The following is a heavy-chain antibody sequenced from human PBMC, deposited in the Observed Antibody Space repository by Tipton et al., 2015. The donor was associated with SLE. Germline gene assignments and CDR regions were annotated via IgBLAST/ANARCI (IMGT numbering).Heavy chain of an antibody. CDR3: ARSGMGRGFDI. CDR2: ISSSSSYI. Sequence: SLRLSCAASGFTFSSYSMSWVRQAPGKGLEWVSSISSSSSYIYYADSVKGRFTISRDNAKNSLYLQMNSLRAEDTAVYYCARSGMGRGFDIWGQGTMVTVSS. V-gene: IGHV3-21*01. J-gene: IGHJ3*02. CDR1: GFTFSSYS. D-gene: IGHD2-8*01.